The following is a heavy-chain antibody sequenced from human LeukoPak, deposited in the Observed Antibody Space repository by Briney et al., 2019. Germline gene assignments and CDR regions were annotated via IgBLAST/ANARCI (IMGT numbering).Heavy chain of an antibody. CDR3: AKDIWGPFDY. Sequence: GGSLRLSCAASGFTFDDYAMHWVRQAPGKGLEWVSGISWNSGSIGYADSVKGRFTISRDNAKNSLYLQMNSLRAEDTALYYCAKDIWGPFDYWGQGTLVTVSS. V-gene: IGHV3-9*01. CDR2: ISWNSGSI. J-gene: IGHJ4*02. CDR1: GFTFDDYA. D-gene: IGHD7-27*01.